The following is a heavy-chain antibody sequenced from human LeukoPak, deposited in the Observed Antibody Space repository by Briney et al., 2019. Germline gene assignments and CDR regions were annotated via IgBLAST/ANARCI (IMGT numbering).Heavy chain of an antibody. CDR2: TYYRSKWYN. D-gene: IGHD3-22*01. CDR1: GDSVSGNSAA. J-gene: IGHJ4*02. CDR3: ARGYDSSGYYPHPFDY. V-gene: IGHV6-1*01. Sequence: SQTLSLTCAISGDSVSGNSAAWNWIRQSPSRGLEWLGRTYYRSKWYNDYAVSVKSRITINPDTSKNQFSLQLNSVTPEDTAVYYCARGYDSSGYYPHPFDYWGQGTLVTVSS.